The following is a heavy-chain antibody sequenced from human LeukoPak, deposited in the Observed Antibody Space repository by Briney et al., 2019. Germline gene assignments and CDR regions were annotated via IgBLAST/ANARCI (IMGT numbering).Heavy chain of an antibody. CDR1: GFTFDDYA. CDR3: VKDKGRYYGSGTYHDY. D-gene: IGHD3-10*01. Sequence: SGGSLRLSCAASGFTFDDYAMHWVRQAPGKGLEWVSGISWNSGSIGYADSVKGRFTISRHNAKNSLYLQMNSLRAEDTALYYCVKDKGRYYGSGTYHDYWGQGTLVTVSS. V-gene: IGHV3-9*01. J-gene: IGHJ4*02. CDR2: ISWNSGSI.